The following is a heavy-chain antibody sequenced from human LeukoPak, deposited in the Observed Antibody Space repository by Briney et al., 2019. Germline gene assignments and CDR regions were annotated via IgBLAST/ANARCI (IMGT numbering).Heavy chain of an antibody. CDR1: GYSFTTYW. V-gene: IGHV5-51*01. D-gene: IGHD6-6*01. J-gene: IGHJ1*01. CDR2: IYPGDSDT. CDR3: ARLMDASSSGYFQH. Sequence: GESLKISCKGSGYSFTTYWIAWVRQMPGKGLEWVGVIYPGDSDTRYSPSFQGQVTISVDKSINTAYLQWSSLKASDSAMYYCARLMDASSSGYFQHWGQGTLVTVSS.